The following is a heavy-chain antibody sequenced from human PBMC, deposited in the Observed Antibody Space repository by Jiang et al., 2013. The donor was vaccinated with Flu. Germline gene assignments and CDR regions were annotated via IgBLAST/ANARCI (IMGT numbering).Heavy chain of an antibody. J-gene: IGHJ5*02. CDR2: IIPIFGTA. CDR1: GGTFSSYA. Sequence: SGAEVKKPGSSVKVSCKASGGTFSSYAISWVRQAPGQGLEWMGGIIPIFGTANYAQKFQGRVTITADESTSTAYMELSSLRSEDTAVYYCARGIVVVPAAIRGWFDPGAREPWSPSPQ. V-gene: IGHV1-69*01. CDR3: ARGIVVVPAAIRGWFDP. D-gene: IGHD2-2*02.